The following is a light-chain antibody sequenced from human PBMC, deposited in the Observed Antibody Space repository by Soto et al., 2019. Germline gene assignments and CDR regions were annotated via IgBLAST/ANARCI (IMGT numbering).Light chain of an antibody. CDR2: DNN. CDR1: SSNIGNNY. CDR3: GTWDSSLTVYV. V-gene: IGLV1-51*01. J-gene: IGLJ1*01. Sequence: QSVLTQPPSVSAAPGQKVTISCSGSSSNIGNNYVSWYQQLPGTAPKLLIYDNNKRPSGIPDRLSGSKSGTSATLGITGLQTGDEADYYCGTWDSSLTVYVFGTGTQVTVL.